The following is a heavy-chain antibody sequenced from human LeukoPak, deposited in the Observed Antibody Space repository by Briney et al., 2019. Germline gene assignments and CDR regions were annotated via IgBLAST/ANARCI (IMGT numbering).Heavy chain of an antibody. CDR3: ARLGDTAMVSHFDY. D-gene: IGHD5-18*01. J-gene: IGHJ4*02. CDR1: GYSFTNYW. V-gene: IGHV5-51*01. Sequence: PGESLKISCKGSGYSFTNYWIGWVRQMPGKGLEWMGIFYPGNSDTRYSPSFQGQVTISADKSIYTAYLQWSSLKASDTAIYYCARLGDTAMVSHFDYWGQGTLVTVSS. CDR2: FYPGNSDT.